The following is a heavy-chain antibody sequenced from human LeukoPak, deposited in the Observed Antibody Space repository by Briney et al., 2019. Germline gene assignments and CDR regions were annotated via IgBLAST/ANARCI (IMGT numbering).Heavy chain of an antibody. CDR2: IAYTGST. D-gene: IGHD5-18*01. CDR1: GGSISSYY. J-gene: IGHJ4*02. Sequence: PSETLSLICTVSGGSISSYYWSWIRQPPGKGLEWIGYIAYTGSTNYNPSLKSRVTISVDTSKNQFSLKLSSVTVADTAVYYCAKCGYTYGCDYWGQGTLVTVSS. CDR3: AKCGYTYGCDY. V-gene: IGHV4-59*08.